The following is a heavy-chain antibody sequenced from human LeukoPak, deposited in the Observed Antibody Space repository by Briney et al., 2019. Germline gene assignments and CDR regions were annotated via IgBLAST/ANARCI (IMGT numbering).Heavy chain of an antibody. J-gene: IGHJ4*02. Sequence: GGSLRLSCAASGFTFSSYAMSWVRQAPGKGLEWVSAISGSGGSTYYADSVEGRFTMSRDNSKNTLYLQMNSLRAEDTAVYYCAKDIASAAAISSKPFDCWGQGTLVTVSS. CDR2: ISGSGGST. D-gene: IGHD2-2*02. CDR1: GFTFSSYA. V-gene: IGHV3-23*01. CDR3: AKDIASAAAISSKPFDC.